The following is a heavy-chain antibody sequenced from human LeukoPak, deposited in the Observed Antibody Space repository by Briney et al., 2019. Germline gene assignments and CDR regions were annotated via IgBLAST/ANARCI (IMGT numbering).Heavy chain of an antibody. V-gene: IGHV4-61*02. CDR2: IYTSGST. Sequence: PSETLSLTCTVSGGSISSGSYYWSWLRQPAGKGLEGIVRIYTSGSTNYHPSLKSRITISVDTSKNQFSLKLSSVTAADTAVYYCAGMVRGAPFDYWGQGTLVTVSS. D-gene: IGHD3-10*01. CDR1: GGSISSGSYY. J-gene: IGHJ4*02. CDR3: AGMVRGAPFDY.